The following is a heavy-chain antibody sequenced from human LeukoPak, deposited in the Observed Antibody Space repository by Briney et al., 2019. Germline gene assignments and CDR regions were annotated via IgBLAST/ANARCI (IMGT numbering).Heavy chain of an antibody. V-gene: IGHV1-18*01. CDR1: GDTFTSYG. CDR3: ARDRRYYYDSSGYCDY. Sequence: ASVKVSCKASGDTFTSYGISWVRQAPGQGLEWMGWISAYNGNTNYAQKLQCRVTMTTDTSTSTAYMELRSLRSDDTAVYYCARDRRYYYDSSGYCDYWGQGTLVTVSS. J-gene: IGHJ4*02. D-gene: IGHD3-22*01. CDR2: ISAYNGNT.